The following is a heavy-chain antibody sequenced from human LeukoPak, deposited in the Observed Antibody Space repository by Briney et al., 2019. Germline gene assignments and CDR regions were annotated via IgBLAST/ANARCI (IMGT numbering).Heavy chain of an antibody. CDR3: ARLKHSGSYFLDY. V-gene: IGHV3-21*01. Sequence: GGSLRLSCAASGFTFSSYSMNWVRQAPGKGLEWVSSISSSSSYIYYADSVKGRFTISRDNAKNSLYLQMNSLRAEDTAVYYCARLKHSGSYFLDYWGQGTLVTVSS. D-gene: IGHD1-26*01. J-gene: IGHJ4*02. CDR1: GFTFSSYS. CDR2: ISSSSSYI.